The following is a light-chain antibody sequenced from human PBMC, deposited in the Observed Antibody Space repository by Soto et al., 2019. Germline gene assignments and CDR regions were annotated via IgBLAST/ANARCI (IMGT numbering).Light chain of an antibody. CDR3: SSYSGTNYHYV. CDR1: SSDVGGYNY. V-gene: IGLV2-8*01. CDR2: EVS. Sequence: HSALTKPPSAYGAFGQSVTISCTGTSSDVGGYNYVSWYQQHPGKAPKLMIYEVSERPSGVPDRFSGSKSGNTASLTVSGLQADDEADYYCSSYSGTNYHYVFGTGTKVTVL. J-gene: IGLJ1*01.